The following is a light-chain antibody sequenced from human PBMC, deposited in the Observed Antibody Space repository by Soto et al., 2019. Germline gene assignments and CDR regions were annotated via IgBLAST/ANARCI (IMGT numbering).Light chain of an antibody. CDR2: NNI. CDR1: NSNIGSNT. Sequence: QSVLTQPPSASGTPGQTVTISCSGSNSNIGSNTVSWFQQLPGRAPKLLLYNNIYRPPGVPDRFSGSKSGTSVSLAISGLQSEDEADYYCAAWDDILDGHVVFGGGTQLTVL. CDR3: AAWDDILDGHVV. J-gene: IGLJ7*01. V-gene: IGLV1-44*01.